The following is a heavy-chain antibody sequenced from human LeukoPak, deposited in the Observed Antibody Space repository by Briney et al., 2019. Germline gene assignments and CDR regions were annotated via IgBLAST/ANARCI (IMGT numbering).Heavy chain of an antibody. J-gene: IGHJ6*03. CDR3: ANGRDYGDYIVYYYYYMDV. CDR1: GLNFCSYG. CDR2: IRYDGSNK. Sequence: GGSLTLSCAASGLNFCSYGMLWVRHAPDKALEWVAFIRYDGSNKYYGDFVKGRFTICIDNSKNTLYLQMNSLTPEDTAVYYCANGRDYGDYIVYYYYYMDVWGKGTTVTVSS. V-gene: IGHV3-30*02. D-gene: IGHD4-17*01.